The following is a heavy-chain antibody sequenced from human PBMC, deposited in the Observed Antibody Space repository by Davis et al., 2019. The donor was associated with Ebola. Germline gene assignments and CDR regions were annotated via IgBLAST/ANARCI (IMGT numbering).Heavy chain of an antibody. CDR1: GGSISSYY. D-gene: IGHD3-3*01. V-gene: IGHV4-59*01. Sequence: SETLSLTCPVSGGSISSYYWSWIRQPPGKGLEWIGYIYYSGSTNYNPSLKSRVTITVDTSKNQFSLKLSSVTAADTAVYYCARVDYDCWSGYYSGHWFDPWGQGTLVTVSS. CDR2: IYYSGST. CDR3: ARVDYDCWSGYYSGHWFDP. J-gene: IGHJ5*02.